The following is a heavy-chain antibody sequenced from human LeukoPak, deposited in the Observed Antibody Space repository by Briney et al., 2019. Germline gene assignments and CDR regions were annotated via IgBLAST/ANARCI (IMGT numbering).Heavy chain of an antibody. D-gene: IGHD1-26*01. CDR1: GGSISSYY. V-gene: IGHV4-4*07. CDR3: ARGGWELVLGYFDY. CDR2: IYTSGST. J-gene: IGHJ4*02. Sequence: SETLSLTCTVSGGSISSYYWSWIRQPAGKGLEWIGRIYTSGSTDYNPSLKSRVTMSVDTSKNQFSLKLSSVTAADTAVYYCARGGWELVLGYFDYWGQGTLVTVSS.